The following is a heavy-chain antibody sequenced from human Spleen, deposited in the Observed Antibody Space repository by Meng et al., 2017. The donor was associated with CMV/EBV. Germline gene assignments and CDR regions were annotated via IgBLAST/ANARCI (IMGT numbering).Heavy chain of an antibody. Sequence: YGISWVRQAPGQGLEWMGWISAYTDDTNYAQKLQGRVTMTTDTSTSAAYMELRSLRSDDTAVYYCARVKSLLMVYEGAEGSGWYGDYWGQGTLVTVSS. CDR3: ARVKSLLMVYEGAEGSGWYGDY. V-gene: IGHV1-18*01. D-gene: IGHD2-8*01. CDR1: YG. CDR2: ISAYTDDT. J-gene: IGHJ4*02.